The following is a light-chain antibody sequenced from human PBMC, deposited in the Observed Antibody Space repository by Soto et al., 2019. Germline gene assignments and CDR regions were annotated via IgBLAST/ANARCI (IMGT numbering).Light chain of an antibody. CDR1: SSNIGINT. Sequence: QSVLTQPPSASGTPGQRVTFSCSGSSSNIGINTVNWYQQLPGTAPQLLIYSNNQRPSGVPDRFSGSKSGTSASLAISGLQSEDEADYYCAAWDDSRRVFGGGTKLTVL. CDR3: AAWDDSRRV. CDR2: SNN. V-gene: IGLV1-44*01. J-gene: IGLJ3*02.